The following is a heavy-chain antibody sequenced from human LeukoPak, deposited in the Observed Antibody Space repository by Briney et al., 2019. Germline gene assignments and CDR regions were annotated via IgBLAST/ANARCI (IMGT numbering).Heavy chain of an antibody. D-gene: IGHD4-17*01. CDR1: GFTFDDYA. CDR3: TTDPNRDYENYYYYGMDV. J-gene: IGHJ6*02. CDR2: ISWNSGSI. Sequence: GGSLRLSCAASGFTFDDYAMHWVRQAPGKGLGWVSGISWNSGSIGYADSVKGRFTISRDNAKNSLYLQMSSLRAEDTALYYCTTDPNRDYENYYYYGMDVWGQGTTVTVSS. V-gene: IGHV3-9*01.